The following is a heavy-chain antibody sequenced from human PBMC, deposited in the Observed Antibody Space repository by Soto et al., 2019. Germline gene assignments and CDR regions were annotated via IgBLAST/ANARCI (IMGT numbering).Heavy chain of an antibody. V-gene: IGHV4-39*01. Sequence: PSETLSLTCTVSGGSISSSSYYWGWIRQPPGKGLEWIGSIYYSGSTYYNPSLKGRVTISVDTSKNQFSLKLSSVTAADTAVYYCATTYYYDSSGKVVWGQGTLVTVSS. CDR2: IYYSGST. CDR3: ATTYYYDSSGKVV. D-gene: IGHD3-22*01. J-gene: IGHJ4*02. CDR1: GGSISSSSYY.